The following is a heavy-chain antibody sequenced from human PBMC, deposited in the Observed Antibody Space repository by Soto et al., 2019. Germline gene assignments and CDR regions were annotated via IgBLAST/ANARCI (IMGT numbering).Heavy chain of an antibody. D-gene: IGHD6-19*01. CDR3: ATGLYSSGCDY. Sequence: GSLRLSCAASGFTFSSYGMHWVRQAPGKGLEWVAVIWYDGSNKYYADSVKGRFTISRDNSKNTLYLQMNSLRAEDTAVYYCATGLYSSGCDYWGQGAPVTVSS. CDR1: GFTFSSYG. CDR2: IWYDGSNK. V-gene: IGHV3-33*01. J-gene: IGHJ4*02.